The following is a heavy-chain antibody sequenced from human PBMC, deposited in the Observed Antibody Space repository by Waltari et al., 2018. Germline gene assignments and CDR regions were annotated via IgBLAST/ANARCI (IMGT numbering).Heavy chain of an antibody. CDR3: ARPSSYSSSWYWFDY. Sequence: QVQLVQSGAEVKKPGASVKVSCKASGYTFTSYAMHWVRQAPGQRLEWMGWINAGNGNTKYAQKFQGRVTITRDTSASTAYMERSSLRSEDTAVYYCARPSSYSSSWYWFDYWGQGTLVTVSS. CDR2: INAGNGNT. V-gene: IGHV1-3*01. J-gene: IGHJ4*02. CDR1: GYTFTSYA. D-gene: IGHD6-13*01.